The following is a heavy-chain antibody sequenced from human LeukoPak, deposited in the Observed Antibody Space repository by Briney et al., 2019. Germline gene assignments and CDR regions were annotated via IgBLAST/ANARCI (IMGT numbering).Heavy chain of an antibody. V-gene: IGHV3-7*03. CDR3: ARKAYGMDI. CDR1: GFTFSNYW. Sequence: GGSLRLSCAASGFTFSNYWMSWVRQAPGKGLEWVANMKPDGSEKYYVDSVKGRFTISRDNAKNSLYLQMNSLRAEDTAVYYCARKAYGMDIWGKGTTVTVSS. J-gene: IGHJ6*04. CDR2: MKPDGSEK.